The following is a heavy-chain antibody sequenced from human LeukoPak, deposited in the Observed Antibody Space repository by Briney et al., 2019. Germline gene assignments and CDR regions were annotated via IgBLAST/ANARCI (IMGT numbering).Heavy chain of an antibody. V-gene: IGHV1-46*01. D-gene: IGHD6-6*01. CDR1: GYTFTSYY. CDR3: ARRGSSPSGGSYYYMDV. J-gene: IGHJ6*03. Sequence: GASVKVSCKASGYTFTSYYMHWVRQAPGQGLEWMGIINPSGGSTSYAQKFQGRVTMTRDMSTSTVYMELSSLRSEDTAVYYCARRGSSPSGGSYYYMDVWGKGTTVTVSS. CDR2: INPSGGST.